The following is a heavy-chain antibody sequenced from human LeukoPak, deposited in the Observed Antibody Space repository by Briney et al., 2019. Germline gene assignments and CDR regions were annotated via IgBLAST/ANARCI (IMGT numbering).Heavy chain of an antibody. CDR1: GGSVSSGSYY. J-gene: IGHJ6*02. CDR2: IYYSGST. D-gene: IGHD6-13*01. CDR3: ATLYSSSRYYYNYGMDV. Sequence: PSETLSLTCTVSGGSVSSGSYYWSWIRQPPGKGLEWIGYIYYSGSTNYNPSLKSRVTISVDTSKNQFSLKLSSVTAADTAVYYCATLYSSSRYYYNYGMDVWGQGTTVTVSS. V-gene: IGHV4-61*01.